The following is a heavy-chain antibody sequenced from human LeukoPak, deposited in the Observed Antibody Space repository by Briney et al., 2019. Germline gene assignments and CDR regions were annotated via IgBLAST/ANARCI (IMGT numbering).Heavy chain of an antibody. CDR1: GGSISNYY. CDR2: IYYTGNT. D-gene: IGHD5-18*01. Sequence: SETLSLTCTVSGGSISNYYWNWIRQPPGKGLEWIGYIYYTGNTNYNPSLRSRVTISVDMSKNQFSLKLISVTAADTAVYYCARYNYGRLDYWGQGTLVTVSS. CDR3: ARYNYGRLDY. J-gene: IGHJ4*02. V-gene: IGHV4-59*01.